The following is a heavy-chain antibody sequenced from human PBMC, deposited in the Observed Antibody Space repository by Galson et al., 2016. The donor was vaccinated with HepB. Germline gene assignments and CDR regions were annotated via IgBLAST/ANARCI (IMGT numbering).Heavy chain of an antibody. J-gene: IGHJ4*02. Sequence: SLRLSCAASGFTFSDYYMSWIRQAPGKGLEWVSYISISGSTKSYADSVRGRFTISRDNAKNSLYLQMNSLRAEDTALYYFARARFFADDFYVDYCVLGTLVTVSS. V-gene: IGHV3-11*01. CDR1: GFTFSDYY. CDR3: ARARFFADDFYVDY. D-gene: IGHD3-3*01. CDR2: ISISGSTK.